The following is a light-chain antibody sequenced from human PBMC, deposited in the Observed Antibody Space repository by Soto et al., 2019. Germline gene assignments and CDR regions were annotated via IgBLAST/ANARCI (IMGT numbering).Light chain of an antibody. Sequence: QSALTQSPSASGSPGQSVTISCTGTSSDIGGYNSVSWYQQHPGKAPKVMIYDVTKRPSGVPDRFSGSKSGNTASLTVSALQAEDEADYYCSSYAGSNFWVFGGGTQLTVL. CDR1: SSDIGGYNS. CDR2: DVT. CDR3: SSYAGSNFWV. J-gene: IGLJ3*02. V-gene: IGLV2-8*01.